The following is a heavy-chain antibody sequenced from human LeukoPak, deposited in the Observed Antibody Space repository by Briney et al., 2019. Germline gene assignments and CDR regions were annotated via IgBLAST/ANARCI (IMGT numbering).Heavy chain of an antibody. CDR3: ARDPTPIAEYYFDY. CDR2: ISYDGSNK. Sequence: GGSLRLSCVASGFTFSSYAMHWVRQAPGKGLEWVAVISYDGSNKYYADSVKGRFTISRDNSKNTLYLQMNSLRAEDTAVYYCARDPTPIAEYYFDYWGQGTLVTVSS. CDR1: GFTFSSYA. J-gene: IGHJ4*02. D-gene: IGHD2/OR15-2a*01. V-gene: IGHV3-30-3*01.